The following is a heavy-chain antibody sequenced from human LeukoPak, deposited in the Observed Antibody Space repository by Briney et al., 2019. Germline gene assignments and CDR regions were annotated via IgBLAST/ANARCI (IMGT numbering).Heavy chain of an antibody. CDR1: GFTFSSYA. D-gene: IGHD3-9*01. CDR2: ISGSGGST. J-gene: IGHJ4*02. CDR3: AKTRGASYYDILTGYYPFDY. Sequence: GGSLRLSCAASGFTFSSYAMSWVRQAPGKGLEWVSAISGSGGSTYYADSVKGRFTISRDNSKNTLYLQMNSLRAEGTAVYYCAKTRGASYYDILTGYYPFDYWGQGTLVTVSS. V-gene: IGHV3-23*01.